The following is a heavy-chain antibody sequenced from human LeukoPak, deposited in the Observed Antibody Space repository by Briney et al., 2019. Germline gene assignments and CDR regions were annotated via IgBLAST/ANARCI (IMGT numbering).Heavy chain of an antibody. J-gene: IGHJ4*02. Sequence: ESGGSLRLSCTASGFTFSSCMHWVRQAPGKGLEWAAVIWYDGSNQQYADSVKGRFTISRDNSGNTVFLQMNSLRPEDTAVYYCAKGDSPYPFEHWGLGTLVTVSS. CDR3: AKGDSPYPFEH. V-gene: IGHV3-33*06. D-gene: IGHD3-22*01. CDR2: IWYDGSNQ. CDR1: GFTFSSC.